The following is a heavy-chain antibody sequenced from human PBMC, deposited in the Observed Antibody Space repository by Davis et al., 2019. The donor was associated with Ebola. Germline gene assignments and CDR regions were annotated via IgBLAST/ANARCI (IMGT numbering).Heavy chain of an antibody. CDR3: SKGGEGSGAYAHYYMDV. V-gene: IGHV3-23*01. CDR2: LISRGGGT. J-gene: IGHJ6*03. Sequence: PGGSLRLSCAASGFTFNNYAMNWVRQAPGEGLEWVSTLISRGGGTYYTDSVKGRFTISRSNSKNTVYLEMSSLRVEDTAVYYCSKGGEGSGAYAHYYMDVWGKGTTVTVSS. D-gene: IGHD3-10*01. CDR1: GFTFNNYA.